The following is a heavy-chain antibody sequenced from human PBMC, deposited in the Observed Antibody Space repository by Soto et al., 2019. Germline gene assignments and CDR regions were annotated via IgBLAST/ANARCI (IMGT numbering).Heavy chain of an antibody. V-gene: IGHV3-7*01. CDR1: GFTFSGSW. Sequence: ESGGALVQPGGSLRLSCAASGFTFSGSWMTWVRQAPGKGLEWVANIKQDGSEKNYADSVKGRFTISRDNDNNSLYLQMNSLRVDDTAVYYCARFDSWGQGTLVTVSS. CDR2: IKQDGSEK. CDR3: ARFDS. J-gene: IGHJ4*02.